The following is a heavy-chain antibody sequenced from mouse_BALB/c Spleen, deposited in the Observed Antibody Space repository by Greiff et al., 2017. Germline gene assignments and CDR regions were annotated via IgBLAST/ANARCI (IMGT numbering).Heavy chain of an antibody. CDR2: IDPANGNT. CDR1: GFNIKDTY. CDR3: ARNDY. J-gene: IGHJ2*01. V-gene: IGHV14-3*02. Sequence: VQLQQSGAELVKPGASVKLSCTASGFNIKDTYMHWVKQRPEQGLEWIGRIDPANGNTNYDPKFQGKATITAVTSSNTAYLQRSSLTAEDTAVYYCARNDYWGQGTTLTVSS.